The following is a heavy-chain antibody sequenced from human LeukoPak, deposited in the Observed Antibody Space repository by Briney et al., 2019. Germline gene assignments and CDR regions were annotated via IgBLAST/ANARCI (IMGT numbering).Heavy chain of an antibody. CDR3: ARAGSGRSPDWFDP. CDR2: ISSSGSTI. J-gene: IGHJ5*02. CDR1: GFTFSSSE. V-gene: IGHV3-48*03. Sequence: GGSLRLSCAASGFTFSSSEMNWVRQAPGKGLEWVSYISSSGSTIHYADSVKGRFTISRDNAKNSLYLQMNSLRAEDTAVYYCARAGSGRSPDWFDPWGQGTLVTVSS. D-gene: IGHD1-26*01.